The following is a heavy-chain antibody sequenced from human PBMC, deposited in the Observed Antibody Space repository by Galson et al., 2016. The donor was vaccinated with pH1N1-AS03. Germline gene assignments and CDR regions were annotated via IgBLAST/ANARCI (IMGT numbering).Heavy chain of an antibody. D-gene: IGHD1-1*01. CDR3: AAYKYVDTYFDN. V-gene: IGHV4-39*07. Sequence: ETLSLTCTVSGGSISSTDYFWNWIRQPPGRGLEWLGSVSYRGEAFYSTSLRGRVTVSVDTSKNQFSLNVHSLTAADTAVYYCAAYKYVDTYFDNWGQGTLVTVSS. J-gene: IGHJ4*02. CDR1: GGSISSTDYF. CDR2: VSYRGEA.